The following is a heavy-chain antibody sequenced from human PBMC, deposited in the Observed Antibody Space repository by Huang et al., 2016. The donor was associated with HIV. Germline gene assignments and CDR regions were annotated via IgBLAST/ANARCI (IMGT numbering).Heavy chain of an antibody. Sequence: QEQLVESGGGVVQPGGSLRLSCATSGFSFSHYGMHWVRQATGKGLEWVEFIRFDGGNKHYADSAKGRFTISRDNSKKMLFLEMNSLRGDDTAFYYCATDLGGYSFDYWGQGALVSVSS. CDR3: ATDLGGYSFDY. D-gene: IGHD2-21*02. CDR2: IRFDGGNK. J-gene: IGHJ4*02. CDR1: GFSFSHYG. V-gene: IGHV3-30*02.